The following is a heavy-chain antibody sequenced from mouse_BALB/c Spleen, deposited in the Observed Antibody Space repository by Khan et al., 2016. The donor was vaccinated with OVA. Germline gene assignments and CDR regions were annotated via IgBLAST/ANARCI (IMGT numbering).Heavy chain of an antibody. V-gene: IGHV1S135*01. CDR2: IDPFNGGT. CDR1: GYSFTSYY. J-gene: IGHJ3*01. Sequence: VQLQQSGPELMKPGASVNISCKASGYSFTSYYIHWVRQSHGKSLEWIGYIDPFNGGTDYNQKFKCKATLTVDKSSSTAYMHLSSLTSEDSAVYCSAREAFGYWGQGTLVTVST. CDR3: AREAFGY.